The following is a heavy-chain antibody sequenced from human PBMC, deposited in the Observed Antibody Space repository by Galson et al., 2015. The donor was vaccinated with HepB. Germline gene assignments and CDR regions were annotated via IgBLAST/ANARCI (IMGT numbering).Heavy chain of an antibody. J-gene: IGHJ4*02. CDR2: IYSGGHGT. D-gene: IGHD2-15*01. V-gene: IGHV3-23*03. CDR3: ASRFCIDGNCYPFWH. Sequence: SLRLSCEASGFSFDDYAMNWVRQAPGKGLEWVSTIYSGGHGTYPAPVKGRFTITRETNKNTIYLKMNNLVADDTAVYYCASRFCIDGNCYPFWHWGQGTLVTVSS. CDR1: GFSFDDYA.